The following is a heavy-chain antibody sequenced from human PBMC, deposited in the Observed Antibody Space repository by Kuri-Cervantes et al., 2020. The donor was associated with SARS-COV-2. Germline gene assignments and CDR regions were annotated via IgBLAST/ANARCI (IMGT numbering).Heavy chain of an antibody. D-gene: IGHD2-21*01. J-gene: IGHJ4*02. Sequence: SVKVSCKASGYTFTSYYMHWVRQAPGQGLEWMGGIIPIFGTANYAQKFQGRVTITADESTSTAYMELSSLRSEDTAVYYCARWRPVQGLDYWGQGTLVTVSS. V-gene: IGHV1-69*13. CDR1: GYTFTSYY. CDR3: ARWRPVQGLDY. CDR2: IIPIFGTA.